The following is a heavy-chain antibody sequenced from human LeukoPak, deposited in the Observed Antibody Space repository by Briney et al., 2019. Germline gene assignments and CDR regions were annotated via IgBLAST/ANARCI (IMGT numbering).Heavy chain of an antibody. D-gene: IGHD3-10*01. V-gene: IGHV3-48*04. J-gene: IGHJ5*02. CDR1: GFTFSSHS. CDR3: AREQGMVRGSWFDP. Sequence: PGGSLRLSCVTSGFTFSSHSLNWVRQAPGRGLEWVSHIRSSNGRTYYADAVKGRFTISRDNAKNSLYLQMNSLRAEDTALYYCAREQGMVRGSWFDPWGQGTLVTVSS. CDR2: IRSSNGRT.